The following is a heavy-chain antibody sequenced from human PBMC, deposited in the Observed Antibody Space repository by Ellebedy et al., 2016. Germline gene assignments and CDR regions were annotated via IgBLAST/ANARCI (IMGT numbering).Heavy chain of an antibody. Sequence: SVKVSCXASGYTFSNYAITWVRQAPGQGLEWMGGIVPMSGSAGYAQNFQGRATITADESTTTVYMEVTNLRSDDTAVYYCAREDGGSYSFDFWGQGTLVTVSS. CDR2: IVPMSGSA. CDR1: GYTFSNYA. CDR3: AREDGGSYSFDF. V-gene: IGHV1-69*13. J-gene: IGHJ4*02. D-gene: IGHD1-26*01.